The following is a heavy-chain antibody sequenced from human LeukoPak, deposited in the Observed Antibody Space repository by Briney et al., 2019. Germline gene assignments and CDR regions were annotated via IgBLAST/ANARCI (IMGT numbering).Heavy chain of an antibody. CDR2: ISGSGGTT. J-gene: IGHJ4*02. CDR1: GFTFSSYV. CDR3: AKGGTVTRRQFDY. V-gene: IGHV3-23*01. D-gene: IGHD4-17*01. Sequence: GGSLRPSCAASGFTFSSYVMSWVRQAPGKGLEWVSTISGSGGTTYYADSVKGRFTISRDNSKNTLYLQMNSLRAEDTAVYYCAKGGTVTRRQFDYWGQGTLVTVSS.